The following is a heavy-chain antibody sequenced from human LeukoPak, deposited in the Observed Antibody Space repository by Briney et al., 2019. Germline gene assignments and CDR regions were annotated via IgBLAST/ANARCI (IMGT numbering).Heavy chain of an antibody. CDR2: INWNSGST. CDR1: GFTFDDYG. J-gene: IGHJ4*02. Sequence: GGSLRLSCAASGFTFDDYGMSWVRQAPGKGLEWVSGINWNSGSTGYANSVKGRFTISRDNAKNSLYLQMNSLRAEDTAVYYCHKFGVAANNLDYWGQGTLVTVSS. D-gene: IGHD3-3*01. V-gene: IGHV3-20*04. CDR3: HKFGVAANNLDY.